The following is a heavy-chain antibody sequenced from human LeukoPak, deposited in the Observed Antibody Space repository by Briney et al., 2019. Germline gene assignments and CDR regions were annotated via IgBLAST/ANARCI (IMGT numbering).Heavy chain of an antibody. J-gene: IGHJ4*02. CDR1: GFTFSSYA. D-gene: IGHD1-26*01. CDR3: ASPFSGSYYSYFDY. Sequence: GGSLRLSCAASGFTFSSYAMHWVRQAPGKGLECVAVISYDGSNKDYADSVKGRFTIPRDNSKHTLYLQINSLRTEDTAVYYCASPFSGSYYSYFDYWGQGTLVTVSS. V-gene: IGHV3-30-3*01. CDR2: ISYDGSNK.